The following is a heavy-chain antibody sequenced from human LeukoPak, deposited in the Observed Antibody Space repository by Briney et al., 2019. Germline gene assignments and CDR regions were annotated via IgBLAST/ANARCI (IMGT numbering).Heavy chain of an antibody. Sequence: PSETLSLTCAVYGGSLSGYYWSWIRQPPGKGLEWIGDIVHIGSTNYNPSLKSRVTISVDTSKNQFSLNLTSVTAADTAVYYCAKDRGPTAMVTLGDYWGRGTLVTVSS. V-gene: IGHV4-34*12. D-gene: IGHD5-18*01. CDR3: AKDRGPTAMVTLGDY. CDR2: IVHIGST. J-gene: IGHJ4*02. CDR1: GGSLSGYY.